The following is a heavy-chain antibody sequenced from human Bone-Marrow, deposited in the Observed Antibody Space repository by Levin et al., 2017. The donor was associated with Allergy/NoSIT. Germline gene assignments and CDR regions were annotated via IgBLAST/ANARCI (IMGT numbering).Heavy chain of an antibody. J-gene: IGHJ6*02. V-gene: IGHV3-23*01. CDR2: ISGSGGST. CDR3: AKDSVLLWFGEFRAYYYGMDV. D-gene: IGHD3-10*01. CDR1: GFTFSSYA. Sequence: PGESLKISCAASGFTFSSYAMSWVRQAPGKGLEWVSAISGSGGSTYYADSVKGRFTISRDNSKNTLYLQMNSLRAEDTAVYYCAKDSVLLWFGEFRAYYYGMDVWGQGTTVTVSS.